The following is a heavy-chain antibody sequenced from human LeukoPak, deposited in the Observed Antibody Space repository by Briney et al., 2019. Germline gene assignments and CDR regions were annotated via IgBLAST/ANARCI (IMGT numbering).Heavy chain of an antibody. CDR1: GFTFSNYA. Sequence: GGSLRLSCATSGFTFSNYAVGWVRQAPGEGLEWVSSISGSGGTTYYANSVKGRFTISRDNSKNTLYLQMNSLRAEDTAVYYCAKDPYRASSGLVDYWGQGTLVTVSS. V-gene: IGHV3-23*01. CDR3: AKDPYRASSGLVDY. J-gene: IGHJ4*02. CDR2: ISGSGGTT. D-gene: IGHD5-12*01.